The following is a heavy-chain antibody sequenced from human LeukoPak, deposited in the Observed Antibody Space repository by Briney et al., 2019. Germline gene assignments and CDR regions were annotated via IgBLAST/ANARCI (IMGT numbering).Heavy chain of an antibody. CDR1: GGSITISNSNW. V-gene: IGHV4-4*02. D-gene: IGHD4-23*01. CDR2: IYHSGST. J-gene: IGHJ2*01. Sequence: SGTLSHTCAVSGGSITISNSNWWSWVRQPPGKGLEWIGEIYHSGSTNYNPSLKSRVTISVDKSKNQFSLKLSSVTAAVSAVYYCARDLHGGISFTSFWYFDLWGRGTLVTVSS. CDR3: ARDLHGGISFTSFWYFDL.